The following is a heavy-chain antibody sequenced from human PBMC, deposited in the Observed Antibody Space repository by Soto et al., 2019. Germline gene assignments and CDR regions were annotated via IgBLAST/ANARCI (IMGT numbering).Heavy chain of an antibody. V-gene: IGHV3-48*02. CDR1: GFTFSSYS. D-gene: IGHD3-10*01. CDR2: ISSSSTI. J-gene: IGHJ5*02. Sequence: GGSLRLSCAASGFTFSSYSMNWVRQAPGKGLEWVSYISSSSTIYYADSVKGRFTISRDNAKNSLYLQMNSLRDEDTAVYYCARDGGYGSGSYYNWFDPWGQGTLVTVSS. CDR3: ARDGGYGSGSYYNWFDP.